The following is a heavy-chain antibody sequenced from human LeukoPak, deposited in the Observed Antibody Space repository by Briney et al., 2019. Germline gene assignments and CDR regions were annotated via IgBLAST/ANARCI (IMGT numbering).Heavy chain of an antibody. CDR1: GGSFSGYY. CDR2: INHSGST. Sequence: KPSETLSLTCAVYGGSFSGYYWSWIPQPPGKGLEWIGEINHSGSTNYNPALKSRVTISVDTSKNQFSLKLSSVTAADTAVYYCARDYWGYYGSGSGYYYYYGMDVWGQGTTVTVSS. V-gene: IGHV4-34*01. CDR3: ARDYWGYYGSGSGYYYYYGMDV. J-gene: IGHJ6*02. D-gene: IGHD3-10*01.